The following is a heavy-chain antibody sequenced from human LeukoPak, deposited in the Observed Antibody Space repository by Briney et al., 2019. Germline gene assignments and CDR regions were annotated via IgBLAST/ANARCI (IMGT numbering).Heavy chain of an antibody. D-gene: IGHD4-17*01. Sequence: GGSLRLSCAASGLTFSCYSMSWVRQAPGKGLEWVSYISSSSSIIYYADSVKGRFTISRDNAKNSLYLQMNSLRDEDTAMYYCARGSYGGWGQGTLVTVSS. CDR3: ARGSYGG. J-gene: IGHJ4*02. CDR2: ISSSSSII. V-gene: IGHV3-48*02. CDR1: GLTFSCYS.